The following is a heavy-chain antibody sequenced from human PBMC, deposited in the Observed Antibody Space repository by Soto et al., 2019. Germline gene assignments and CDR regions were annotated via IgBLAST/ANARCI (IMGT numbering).Heavy chain of an antibody. CDR3: ARDRDYYYDSSGHARDAFDI. V-gene: IGHV1-18*01. CDR2: ISAYNGNT. J-gene: IGHJ3*02. CDR1: GYTFTSYG. Sequence: ASVKVSCKVSGYTFTSYGISWVRQAPGQGLEWMGWISAYNGNTNYAQKLQGRVAMTTDTSTSTAYMELRSLRSDDTAVYYCARDRDYYYDSSGHARDAFDIWGQGTMVTVSS. D-gene: IGHD3-22*01.